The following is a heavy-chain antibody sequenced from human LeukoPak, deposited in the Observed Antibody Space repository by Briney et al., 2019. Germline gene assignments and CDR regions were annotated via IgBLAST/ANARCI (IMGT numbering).Heavy chain of an antibody. CDR3: ARALIEVGPTGDNWFDP. CDR1: GDSISSYY. J-gene: IGHJ5*02. CDR2: IYYSGST. V-gene: IGHV4-59*01. Sequence: PSETLSLTCTVSGDSISSYYWSWIRQPPGKGLEWIGDIYYSGSTNYNPSLKSRVIISVDTSKNQLSLKLSSVTAADTAVYYCARALIEVGPTGDNWFDPWGQGTLVTVSS. D-gene: IGHD1-26*01.